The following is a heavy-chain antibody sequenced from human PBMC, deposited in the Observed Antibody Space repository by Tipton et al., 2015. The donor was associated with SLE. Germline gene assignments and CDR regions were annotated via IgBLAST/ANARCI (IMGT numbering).Heavy chain of an antibody. CDR2: ISSRGERT. D-gene: IGHD5-12*01. CDR3: AKDGYIQL. V-gene: IGHV3-23*01. Sequence: SLRLSCDASGFTFSSLAMSWVRQAPGKGLDWVSSISSRGERTFYADSVKGRFTISRDNSKNTLYLQMNSLRADDTAVYYCAKDGYIQLWGQGTMVTVSS. CDR1: GFTFSSLA. J-gene: IGHJ3*01.